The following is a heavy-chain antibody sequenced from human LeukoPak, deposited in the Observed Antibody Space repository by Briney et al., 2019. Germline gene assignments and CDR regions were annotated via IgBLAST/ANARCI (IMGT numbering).Heavy chain of an antibody. Sequence: SETLSLTCTVSGASINSDTYYWGWIRQPPGKGLEWIGTHSHSGSAYYNPSLRSRVTISVDTSKNQFSLKLSSVTAADTAVYYCARAPYYGSGSYYNVILYMDVWGKGTTVTISS. J-gene: IGHJ6*03. CDR2: HSHSGSA. D-gene: IGHD3-10*01. CDR3: ARAPYYGSGSYYNVILYMDV. V-gene: IGHV4-39*07. CDR1: GASINSDTYY.